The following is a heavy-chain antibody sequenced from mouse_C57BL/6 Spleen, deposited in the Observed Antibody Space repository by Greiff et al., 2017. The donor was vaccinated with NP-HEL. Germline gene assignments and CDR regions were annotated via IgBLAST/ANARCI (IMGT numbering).Heavy chain of an antibody. J-gene: IGHJ2*01. CDR2: IYPGDGDT. Sequence: SGPELVKPGASVKISCKASGYAFSSSWMNWVKQRPGKGLEWIGRIYPGDGDTNYNGKFKGKATLTADKSSSTAYMQLSSLTSEDSAVYFCARVSNYFYYFDYWGQGTTLTVSS. CDR3: ARVSNYFYYFDY. D-gene: IGHD2-5*01. V-gene: IGHV1-82*01. CDR1: GYAFSSSW.